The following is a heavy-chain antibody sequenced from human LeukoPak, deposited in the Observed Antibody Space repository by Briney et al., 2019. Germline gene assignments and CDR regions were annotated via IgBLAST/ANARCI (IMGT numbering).Heavy chain of an antibody. Sequence: GGSLRLSCAASGFTFSSYAMSWVRQAPGKGLEWVSAISGSGGSTYYADSVKGRFTISRDNSKNTLYLQMNSLRAEDTAVYYCTTIEIGSDRTAFDIWGQGAMVTVSS. CDR1: GFTFSSYA. CDR3: TTIEIGSDRTAFDI. J-gene: IGHJ3*02. D-gene: IGHD1-14*01. V-gene: IGHV3-23*01. CDR2: ISGSGGST.